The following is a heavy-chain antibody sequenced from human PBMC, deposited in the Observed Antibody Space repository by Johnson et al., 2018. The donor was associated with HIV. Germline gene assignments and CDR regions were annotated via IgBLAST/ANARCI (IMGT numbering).Heavy chain of an antibody. V-gene: IGHV3-7*01. D-gene: IGHD1-26*01. CDR1: RFTFSSYW. CDR3: ARQFRSVGAPDAFDI. J-gene: IGHJ3*02. Sequence: VQLVESGGGVVQPGRSLRLSCVASRFTFSSYWMSWVRQAPGKGLEWVANIKHDGSEKYYVDSVKGRFTISRDNAKNSLYLQMNSLRAEDTAMYYCARQFRSVGAPDAFDIWGQGTMVTVSS. CDR2: IKHDGSEK.